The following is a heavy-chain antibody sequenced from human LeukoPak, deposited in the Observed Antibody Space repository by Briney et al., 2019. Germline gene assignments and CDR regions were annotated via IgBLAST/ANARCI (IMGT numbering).Heavy chain of an antibody. CDR2: ISYDGSNK. CDR3: AKETSGRLSPFDY. V-gene: IGHV3-30*18. Sequence: GGSLRLSCAASGFSFSNYGMHWVRQAPGKGLEWVTVISYDGSNKYYADSVKGRLTISRDNSKNTLYLQMNSLRAEDTAVYYCAKETSGRLSPFDYWGQGTLVTVSS. CDR1: GFSFSNYG. D-gene: IGHD2-15*01. J-gene: IGHJ4*02.